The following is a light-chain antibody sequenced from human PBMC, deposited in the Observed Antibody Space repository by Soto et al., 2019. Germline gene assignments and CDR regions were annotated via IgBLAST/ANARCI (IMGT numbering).Light chain of an antibody. CDR2: SDN. V-gene: IGLV1-44*01. Sequence: QSVLTQPPSGSGTPGQRVTISCSGSSSNIGSDTVNWFQQLPGTAPKLLIYSDNQRPSGVPDRFSGSKSGTSASLAISGLQSEDEADCYCAAWDDSLNRMLFGGGTKLTVL. CDR1: SSNIGSDT. CDR3: AAWDDSLNRML. J-gene: IGLJ3*02.